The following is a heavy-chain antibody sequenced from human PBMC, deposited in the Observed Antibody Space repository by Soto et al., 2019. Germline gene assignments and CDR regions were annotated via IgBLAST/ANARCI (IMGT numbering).Heavy chain of an antibody. D-gene: IGHD3-3*01. V-gene: IGHV1-18*04. Sequence: VSCKASGFTFTIYGISCVQPAPVQGLEWMGWISAYNGNTNYAQKLQGRVTMTTDTSTSTAYMELRSLRSDDTAVYYCARGGIAIFGVSHSHMDVWGQGTTVTVSS. J-gene: IGHJ6*02. CDR3: ARGGIAIFGVSHSHMDV. CDR2: ISAYNGNT. CDR1: GFTFTIYG.